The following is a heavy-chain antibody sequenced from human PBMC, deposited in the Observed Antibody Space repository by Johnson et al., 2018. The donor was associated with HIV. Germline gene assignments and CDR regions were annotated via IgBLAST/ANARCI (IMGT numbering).Heavy chain of an antibody. CDR3: VKDLYCISGLCRTYAFDI. CDR1: GFTFSDYY. CDR2: ISAGGGST. V-gene: IGHV3-23*04. D-gene: IGHD2-8*01. J-gene: IGHJ3*02. Sequence: VQLVESGGGLVKPGGSLRLSCAASGFTFSDYYMNWIRQGAGKGLEWVSTISAGGGSTYYADSVQGRFTISRDNFKNTLYLEMNSLRAEDSAVYYCVKDLYCISGLCRTYAFDIWGQGTMVTVSS.